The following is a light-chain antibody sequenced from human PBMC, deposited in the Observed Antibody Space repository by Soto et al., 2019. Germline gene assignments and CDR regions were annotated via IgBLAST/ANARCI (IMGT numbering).Light chain of an antibody. J-gene: IGLJ2*01. CDR3: SSYAGNTYVI. CDR1: SSDVGGYNY. Sequence: QSALTQPPSASGSPGQSVTISCTGTSSDVGGYNYVSWYQQHPGKAPKLMIYEVSKRPSGVPDRFSGSKSGNTASLTVSGLQAEYEADYYCSSYAGNTYVIFGGGTQLTVL. V-gene: IGLV2-8*01. CDR2: EVS.